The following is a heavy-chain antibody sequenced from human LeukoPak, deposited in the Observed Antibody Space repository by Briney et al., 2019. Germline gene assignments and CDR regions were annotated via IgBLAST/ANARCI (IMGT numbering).Heavy chain of an antibody. CDR3: ARASQWELRNAFDI. V-gene: IGHV4-59*01. J-gene: IGHJ3*02. D-gene: IGHD1-26*01. CDR2: IYYSGST. CDR1: GGSISSYY. Sequence: SETLSLTCTVSGGSISSYYWSWIRQPPGKGLEWIGYIYYSGSTNYNPSLKSRVTISVDTSKNQFSLKLSSVTAADTAVYYCARASQWELRNAFDIWGQGTMVTVSS.